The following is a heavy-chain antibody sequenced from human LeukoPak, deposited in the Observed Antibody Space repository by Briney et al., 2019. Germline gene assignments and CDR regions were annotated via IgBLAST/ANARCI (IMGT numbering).Heavy chain of an antibody. J-gene: IGHJ4*02. D-gene: IGHD3-10*01. CDR1: GGAISTYY. Sequence: SETLSLTCTVSGGAISTYYWSWIRQPPGKGLEWIGYIYYSGSTNYNPSLKSRVTMSVDTSKNQFSLKLSSVTAADTAVYYCARDLLGRGGSFDYWGQGTLVTVSS. CDR2: IYYSGST. CDR3: ARDLLGRGGSFDY. V-gene: IGHV4-59*01.